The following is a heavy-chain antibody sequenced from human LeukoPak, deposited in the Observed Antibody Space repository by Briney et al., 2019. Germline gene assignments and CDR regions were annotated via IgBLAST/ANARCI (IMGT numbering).Heavy chain of an antibody. CDR1: GYTFTSYG. Sequence: ASVKVSCKASGYTFTSYGISWVRQAPGQGLEWMGWISAYNGNTNYAQKLQGRVTMTTDTSTSTAYMELRSLRSDDTAVYYCATAPVYYGSGSYYKVWGQGTPVTVSS. V-gene: IGHV1-18*01. D-gene: IGHD3-10*01. CDR2: ISAYNGNT. J-gene: IGHJ4*02. CDR3: ATAPVYYGSGSYYKV.